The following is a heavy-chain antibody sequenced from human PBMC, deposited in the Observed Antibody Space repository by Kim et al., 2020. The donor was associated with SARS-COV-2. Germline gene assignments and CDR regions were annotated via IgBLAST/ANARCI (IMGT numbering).Heavy chain of an antibody. CDR2: ISSSSSYI. V-gene: IGHV3-21*01. D-gene: IGHD6-19*01. CDR3: ARFGGDSSGWYDY. Sequence: GGSLRLSCAASGFTFSSYSMNWVRQAPGKGLEWVSSISSSSSYIYYADSVKGRFTISRDNAKNSLYLQMNSLRAEDTAVYYCARFGGDSSGWYDYWGQGTLVTVSS. J-gene: IGHJ4*02. CDR1: GFTFSSYS.